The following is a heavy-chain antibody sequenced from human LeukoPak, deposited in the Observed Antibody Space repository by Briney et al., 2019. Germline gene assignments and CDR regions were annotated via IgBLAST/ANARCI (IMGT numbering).Heavy chain of an antibody. CDR2: INPNSGGT. CDR1: GYTFTGYY. V-gene: IGHV1-2*02. D-gene: IGHD3-10*01. Sequence: VSVKVSCKASGYTFTGYYMHWVRQAPGQGLEWMGWINPNSGGTNYAQKFQGRVTMTRDTSISTAYMELSRLRSDDTAVYYCARSKYYYGSGRYPSFDYWGQGTLVTVSS. CDR3: ARSKYYYGSGRYPSFDY. J-gene: IGHJ4*02.